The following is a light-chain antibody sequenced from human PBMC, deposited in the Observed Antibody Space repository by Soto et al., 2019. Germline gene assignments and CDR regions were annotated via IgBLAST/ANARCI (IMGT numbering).Light chain of an antibody. CDR3: QQLNSYPS. V-gene: IGKV1-12*02. CDR2: KAS. J-gene: IGKJ5*01. Sequence: DIQMTQSPSSVSASVGDILTITFRASQNVGDRLAWYQQKLGKAPQLLIQKASILQPGIPSRFSGSGSATYFTLTISSLQPEDFATYYCQQLNSYPSFGQGTRLEIK. CDR1: QNVGDR.